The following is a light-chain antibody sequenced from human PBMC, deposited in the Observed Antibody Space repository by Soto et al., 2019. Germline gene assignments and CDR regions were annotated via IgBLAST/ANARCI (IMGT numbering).Light chain of an antibody. CDR1: SSDIGGYNY. CDR3: CSYAGTTHV. Sequence: QSALTQPPSVSGSPGQSVTISCTGTSSDIGGYNYVSWYQQLPGKAPKLMIYDVSKRPSGVPDRFSGSNSGNTASLTISGLQADDEADYYRCSYAGTTHVFGTGTKVTVL. V-gene: IGLV2-11*01. CDR2: DVS. J-gene: IGLJ1*01.